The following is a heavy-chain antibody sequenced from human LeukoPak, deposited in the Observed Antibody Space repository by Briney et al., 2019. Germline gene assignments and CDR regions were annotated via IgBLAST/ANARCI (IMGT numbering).Heavy chain of an antibody. CDR3: ACSYGDRNYYYGMDV. Sequence: SQTLSLTCSVSGRSISSGGYYWSWIRQHPGKGLEWIGYIDLSGSTYYNPSLDSRVTISVDTSKNQFSLKLSSVTAADTAVYYCACSYGDRNYYYGMDVWGHGTTVTVSS. D-gene: IGHD4-17*01. J-gene: IGHJ6*02. V-gene: IGHV4-31*03. CDR1: GRSISSGGYY. CDR2: IDLSGST.